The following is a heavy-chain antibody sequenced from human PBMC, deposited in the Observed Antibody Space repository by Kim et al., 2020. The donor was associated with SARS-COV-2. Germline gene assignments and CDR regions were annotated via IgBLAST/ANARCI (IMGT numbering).Heavy chain of an antibody. V-gene: IGHV4-4*01. D-gene: IGHD3-22*01. Sequence: SETLSLTCAVSGGSISSSNWWSWVRQPPGKGMEWIGDIYHSGSTNYNPSIKSRVTISVDKSKNQFSLKLSSVTAADTAVYCCAAPYDSSGYYYGAFDIWGQGTMVTVSS. CDR3: AAPYDSSGYYYGAFDI. J-gene: IGHJ3*02. CDR2: IYHSGST. CDR1: GGSISSSNW.